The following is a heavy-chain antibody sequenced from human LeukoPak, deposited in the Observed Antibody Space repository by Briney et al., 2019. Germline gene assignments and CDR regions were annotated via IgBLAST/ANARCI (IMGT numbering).Heavy chain of an antibody. Sequence: GGSLRLSCAASGFTFSSYAMSWVRQAPGKGLEWVSAISGSGGSTYYADSVKGRFTISRDNSKNTLYLQMNSLRAEDTAVCYCAKSLYGSGDMDVWGQGTTVTVSS. CDR1: GFTFSSYA. J-gene: IGHJ6*02. CDR2: ISGSGGST. CDR3: AKSLYGSGDMDV. V-gene: IGHV3-23*01. D-gene: IGHD3-10*01.